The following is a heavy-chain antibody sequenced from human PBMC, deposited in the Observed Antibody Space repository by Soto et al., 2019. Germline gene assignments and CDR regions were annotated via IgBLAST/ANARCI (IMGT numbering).Heavy chain of an antibody. D-gene: IGHD3-16*01. J-gene: IGHJ6*02. V-gene: IGHV1-69*08. CDR1: GTIFSSYT. CDR2: IISILGET. Sequence: QVQLVQSGAEVKKPGSSVRVSCKASGTIFSSYTISWVRQAPGQGLEWMGRIISILGETNSAQKFQGRVTLTADKSTNTDYMQLNSLRLEDTAVYYCARGLGGRMDDWGQGTTVTVSS. CDR3: ARGLGGRMDD.